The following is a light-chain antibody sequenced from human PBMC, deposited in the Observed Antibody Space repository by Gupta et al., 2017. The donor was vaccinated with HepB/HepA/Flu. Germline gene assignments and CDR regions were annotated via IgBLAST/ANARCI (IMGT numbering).Light chain of an antibody. CDR1: LGIRNY. V-gene: IGKV1-9*01. Sequence: DIQLTQSPSFLSASVGDRVSITCRASLGIRNYLAWYQQKPGKAPKLLIYSASALQSGVPSRFSGGGFGTEFTLTIDSLQPEDFATYYCQQVAHFPFTFGHGTKLNI. CDR3: QQVAHFPFT. J-gene: IGKJ3*01. CDR2: SAS.